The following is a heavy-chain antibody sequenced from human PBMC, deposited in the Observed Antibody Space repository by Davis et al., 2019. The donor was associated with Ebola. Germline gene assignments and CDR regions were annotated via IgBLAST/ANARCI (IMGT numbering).Heavy chain of an antibody. CDR1: GFVFSDFS. J-gene: IGHJ4*02. D-gene: IGHD3/OR15-3a*01. V-gene: IGHV3-48*02. CDR3: ARDRFFAFDF. CDR2: ITEGSDAI. Sequence: PGGSLRLSCAASGFVFSDFSMNWVRLAPGKGLEWITYITEGSDAIHYADSVKGRFTVSRDNAKNLVFLQMSSLRDEDSAVYYCARDRFFAFDFWSQGVHVSVSS.